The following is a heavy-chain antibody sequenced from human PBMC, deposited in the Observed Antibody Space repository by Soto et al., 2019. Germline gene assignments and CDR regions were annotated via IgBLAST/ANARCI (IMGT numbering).Heavy chain of an antibody. CDR1: GYTFKNYG. CDR2: ISAYNGDT. J-gene: IGHJ4*02. CDR3: VLGGLETGYYRDMDY. D-gene: IGHD3-9*01. Sequence: QDHLVQSGAEVKKPGASAKCSCKASGYTFKNYGIHWVRQAPGRGLEWVAWISAYNGDTSYAQHCQVRVTVTTETVTNTAYIELRSLRPDDTAVYFCVLGGLETGYYRDMDYWGQGTLVSVSS. V-gene: IGHV1-18*04.